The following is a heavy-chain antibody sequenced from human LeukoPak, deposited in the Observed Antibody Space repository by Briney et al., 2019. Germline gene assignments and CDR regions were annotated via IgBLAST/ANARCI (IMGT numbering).Heavy chain of an antibody. Sequence: PSETLSLTCAVSGYSISSGYYWGWIRQPPGKGLEWIGSIYHSGSTYYNPSLKSRVTISVDTSKNQFSLKLSSVTAADTAVYYCARVGVRGWEVTNFDYWGQGTLVTVSS. V-gene: IGHV4-38-2*01. CDR1: GYSISSGYY. CDR2: IYHSGST. D-gene: IGHD1-26*01. J-gene: IGHJ4*02. CDR3: ARVGVRGWEVTNFDY.